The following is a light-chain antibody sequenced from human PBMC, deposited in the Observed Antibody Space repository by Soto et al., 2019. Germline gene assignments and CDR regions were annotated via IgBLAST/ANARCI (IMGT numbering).Light chain of an antibody. J-gene: IGLJ2*01. CDR1: SSDVGSYNR. Sequence: QSALTQPPSVSGSPGQSVTISCTRTSSDVGSYNRVSWYHQPPGTAPKLMISEVSNRPSGVPDRFSGSKSGNTASLTISGLHAEDEGDYYCSSYTSSSTFVFGGGTKLTVL. CDR2: EVS. V-gene: IGLV2-18*02. CDR3: SSYTSSSTFV.